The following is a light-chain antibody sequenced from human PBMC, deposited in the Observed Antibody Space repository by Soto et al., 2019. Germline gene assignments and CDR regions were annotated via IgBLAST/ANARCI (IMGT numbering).Light chain of an antibody. J-gene: IGLJ1*01. CDR1: SSNIGNNY. V-gene: IGLV1-51*02. CDR2: ENN. Sequence: QSALTQPPSVSAAPGQKVTISCSGRSSNIGNNYVSWYQQLPGTAPKLLIYENNKRPSGIPDRFSGSKSGTSATLGITGLQTGDEADYYCGTWDSSLSAYVFGTGTKLTVL. CDR3: GTWDSSLSAYV.